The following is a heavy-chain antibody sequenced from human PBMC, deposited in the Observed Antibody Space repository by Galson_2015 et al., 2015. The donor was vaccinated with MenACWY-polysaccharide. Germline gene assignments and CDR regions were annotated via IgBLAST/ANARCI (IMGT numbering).Heavy chain of an antibody. D-gene: IGHD1-26*01. CDR2: ISGSGDST. CDR3: ARTPSGAYYIAFDI. CDR1: GFTFITEA. V-gene: IGHV3-23*01. Sequence: SLRLSCAASGFTFITEAMNWVRQAPGKGLEWVSLISGSGDSTYYGNSVRGRFTISRDNSKNTLYLQMNSLRADDTAVYYCARTPSGAYYIAFDIWGQGTRVTVSS. J-gene: IGHJ3*02.